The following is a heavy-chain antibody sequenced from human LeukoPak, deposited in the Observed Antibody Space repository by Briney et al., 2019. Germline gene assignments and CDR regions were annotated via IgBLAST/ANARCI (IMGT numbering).Heavy chain of an antibody. V-gene: IGHV4-59*01. J-gene: IGHJ5*02. Sequence: SETLSLTCTVSGGSISSYYWSWIRQPPGKGLEWIGYIYYSGSTNYNPSLKSRVTISVDTSKNQFSLKLSSATAADTAVYYCARDSPSVVFWSGYDPWGQGTLVTVSS. D-gene: IGHD3-3*01. CDR3: ARDSPSVVFWSGYDP. CDR2: IYYSGST. CDR1: GGSISSYY.